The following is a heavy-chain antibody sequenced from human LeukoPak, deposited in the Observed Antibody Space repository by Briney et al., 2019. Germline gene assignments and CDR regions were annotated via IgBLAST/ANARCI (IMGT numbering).Heavy chain of an antibody. Sequence: GESLQISCKGSGYSFTSYWIGWVRQLPGKGLEWMGIIYPGDSDTRYSPPFQGQVTISADKSISTAYLQWSSLKASDTAMYYCARQSKSTGYYYDSSGYIEYFQHWGQGTLVTVSS. CDR2: IYPGDSDT. J-gene: IGHJ1*01. CDR3: ARQSKSTGYYYDSSGYIEYFQH. D-gene: IGHD3-22*01. CDR1: GYSFTSYW. V-gene: IGHV5-51*01.